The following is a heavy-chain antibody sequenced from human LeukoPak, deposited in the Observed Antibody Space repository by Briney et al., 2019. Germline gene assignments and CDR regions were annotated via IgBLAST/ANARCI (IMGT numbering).Heavy chain of an antibody. CDR1: GFTVSISY. V-gene: IGHV3-53*01. Sequence: QPGGSLRLSCAASGFTVSISYMSWVRQAPGKGLEEVLVIYRGGSTYYSADVKGRFTIYRDNSKNHLYLQMDDLKAEDTAGYFLGRVREQIVRGDFYYYMDVWGKGTTVTVSS. CDR3: GRVREQIVRGDFYYYMDV. J-gene: IGHJ6*03. CDR2: IYRGGST. D-gene: IGHD6-6*01.